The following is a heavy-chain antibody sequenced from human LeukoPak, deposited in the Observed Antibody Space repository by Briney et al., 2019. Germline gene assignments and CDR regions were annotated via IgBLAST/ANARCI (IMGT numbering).Heavy chain of an antibody. V-gene: IGHV3-23*01. Sequence: PGGSLRGSCAASGFTFSSYSMAWVRQAPGKGLDWVSLINGRGTNTYYADSVRGRFTISRDNSKNTVYLQMNGLRAEDTAVYYCAKESSSCGSGCYSLLDHWGQGTLVTVSS. CDR1: GFTFSSYS. CDR2: INGRGTNT. CDR3: AKESSSCGSGCYSLLDH. D-gene: IGHD2-21*02. J-gene: IGHJ4*02.